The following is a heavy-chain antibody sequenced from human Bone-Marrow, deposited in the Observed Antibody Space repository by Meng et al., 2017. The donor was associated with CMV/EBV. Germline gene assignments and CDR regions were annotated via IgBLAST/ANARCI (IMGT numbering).Heavy chain of an antibody. CDR3: AREPRYGEFFDY. CDR2: INSDGSRT. Sequence: GGSLRFSCAAPGFTFSSYWMHWVRQAPGKGLVWVSRINSDGSRTSYADSVKGRFTISRDNAKNTLYLQMNSLRAEDTAVYYCAREPRYGEFFDYWGQGTLVTVSS. CDR1: GFTFSSYW. D-gene: IGHD4-17*01. V-gene: IGHV3-74*01. J-gene: IGHJ4*02.